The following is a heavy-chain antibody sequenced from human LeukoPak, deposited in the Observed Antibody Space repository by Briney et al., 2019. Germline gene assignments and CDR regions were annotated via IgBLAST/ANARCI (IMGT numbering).Heavy chain of an antibody. J-gene: IGHJ4*02. CDR1: GYTFTGYY. D-gene: IGHD3-10*01. V-gene: IGHV1-2*02. CDR2: INPNSGGT. CDR3: ARDSVTMVRGVIYVLDY. Sequence: ASVKGSCKASGYTFTGYYMHWVRQAPGQGLEWMGWINPNSGGTNYAQKCQSRVTMTRDTSISTAYMELSRLRSDDTAVYYCARDSVTMVRGVIYVLDYWGQGTLVTVSS.